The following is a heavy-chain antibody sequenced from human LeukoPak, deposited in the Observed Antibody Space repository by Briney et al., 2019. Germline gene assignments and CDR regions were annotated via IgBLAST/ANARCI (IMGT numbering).Heavy chain of an antibody. J-gene: IGHJ4*02. V-gene: IGHV3-15*07. Sequence: GGSLRLSCAASGFTFTNAWMNWVRQAPGKGLEWVGRIKSKTDDGTTDYAAPVKGRFTLSRDDSKNTLFLQMNSLKIEDTAVYYCTTMAGIVGAKYFDYWGQGILDTVSS. CDR2: IKSKTDDGTT. CDR3: TTMAGIVGAKYFDY. D-gene: IGHD1-26*01. CDR1: GFTFTNAW.